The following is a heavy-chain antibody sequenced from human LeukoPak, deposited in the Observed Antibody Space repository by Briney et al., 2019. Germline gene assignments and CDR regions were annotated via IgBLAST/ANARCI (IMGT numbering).Heavy chain of an antibody. D-gene: IGHD3-16*01. CDR1: GGTFSSYA. V-gene: IGHV1-69*01. Sequence: SVKVSCEASGGTFSSYAISWVRQAPGQGLEWMGGIIPIFGTANYAQKFQGRVTITADESTSTAYMELSSLRSEDTAVYYCARDGAAIPRGMTRDYYYYMDVWGKGTTVTVSS. CDR3: ARDGAAIPRGMTRDYYYYMDV. CDR2: IIPIFGTA. J-gene: IGHJ6*03.